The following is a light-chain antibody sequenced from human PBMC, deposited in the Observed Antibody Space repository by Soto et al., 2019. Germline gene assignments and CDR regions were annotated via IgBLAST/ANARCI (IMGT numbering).Light chain of an antibody. CDR3: SSYAGSNNYV. CDR1: SSDVGGYNY. J-gene: IGLJ1*01. Sequence: QSVLTQPPSISVSPGQSVTISCTGTSSDVGGYNYVSWYQQHPGKAPKLMIYEVSKRPSGVPDRFSGSKSDNTASLTVSGLQAEDEADYYCSSYAGSNNYVFGTGTKVTVL. V-gene: IGLV2-8*01. CDR2: EVS.